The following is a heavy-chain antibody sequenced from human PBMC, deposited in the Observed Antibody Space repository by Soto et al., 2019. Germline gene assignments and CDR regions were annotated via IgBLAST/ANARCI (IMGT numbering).Heavy chain of an antibody. V-gene: IGHV4-31*03. CDR1: GGFISSGDYY. CDR2: IEHSGSS. J-gene: IGHJ6*03. Sequence: QVQLQESGPGLVKPSQTLPLTCTVSGGFISSGDYYWNWIRQLPGKGLEWIGYIEHSGSSFYNPSLKGRVALALDTSKNQFSLKLNSVTAADTAVYYCAREVVPATVDFYYYYIDFWGKGTTVTVSS. D-gene: IGHD2-2*01. CDR3: AREVVPATVDFYYYYIDF.